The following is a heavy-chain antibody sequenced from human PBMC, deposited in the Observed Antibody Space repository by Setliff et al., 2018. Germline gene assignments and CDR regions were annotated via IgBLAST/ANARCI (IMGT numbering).Heavy chain of an antibody. D-gene: IGHD2-2*01. CDR2: IYPGDSDT. CDR3: ARPGYCSSTSCSGAFDI. Sequence: RGESLKISCKGSGYSFTSYWIGWVRQMPGKGLEWMGIIYPGDSDTRYSPSFQGQVTISADKSISTAYLQWSSLKASDTAMYYCARPGYCSSTSCSGAFDIWGQGTMVTVSS. J-gene: IGHJ3*02. CDR1: GYSFTSYW. V-gene: IGHV5-51*01.